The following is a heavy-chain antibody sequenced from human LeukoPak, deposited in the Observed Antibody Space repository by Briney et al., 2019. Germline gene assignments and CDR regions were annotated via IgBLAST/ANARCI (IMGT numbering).Heavy chain of an antibody. CDR1: GDSIRDYH. Sequence: SETLSLTCTVSGDSIRDYHCNWIRQSPGKGLEWIGNISYSGSPKYNPSLMSRVTLSVDTSKNQFSLKLTSATAADTAVYYCARVSPDSSAYVDSWGQGTLVTVSS. CDR2: ISYSGSP. D-gene: IGHD3-22*01. V-gene: IGHV4-59*01. J-gene: IGHJ4*02. CDR3: ARVSPDSSAYVDS.